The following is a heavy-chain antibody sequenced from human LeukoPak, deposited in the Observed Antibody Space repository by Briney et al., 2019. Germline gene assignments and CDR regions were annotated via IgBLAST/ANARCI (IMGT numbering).Heavy chain of an antibody. CDR2: ISAYNGNT. CDR3: ARDTSVAVAGSPIDY. J-gene: IGHJ4*02. D-gene: IGHD6-19*01. V-gene: IGHV1-18*01. Sequence: ASVKDSCKASGYTFTSYGISWVRQAPGQGLEWMGWISAYNGNTNYAQKLQGRVTMTTDTSTSTAYMELRSLRSDDTAVYYCARDTSVAVAGSPIDYWGQGTLVTVSS. CDR1: GYTFTSYG.